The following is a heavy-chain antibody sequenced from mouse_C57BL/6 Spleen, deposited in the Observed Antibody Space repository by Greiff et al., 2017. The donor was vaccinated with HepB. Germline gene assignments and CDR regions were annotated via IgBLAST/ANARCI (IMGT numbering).Heavy chain of an antibody. V-gene: IGHV1-82*01. D-gene: IGHD1-1*01. CDR2: IYPGDGDT. CDR3: ARTINYYGSPYYYAMDY. Sequence: QVQLQQSGPELVKPGASVKISCKASGYAFSSSWMNWVKQRPGKGLEWIGRIYPGDGDTNYNGKVKGKATLTADKSSSTAYMQLSSLTSEDSAVYFCARTINYYGSPYYYAMDYWGQGTSVTVSS. CDR1: GYAFSSSW. J-gene: IGHJ4*01.